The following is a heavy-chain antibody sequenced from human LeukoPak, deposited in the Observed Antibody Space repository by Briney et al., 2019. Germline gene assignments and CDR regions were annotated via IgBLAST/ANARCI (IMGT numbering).Heavy chain of an antibody. CDR3: ARTYYDYVWGSYRPLPNWFDP. V-gene: IGHV4-59*08. J-gene: IGHJ5*02. Sequence: SETLSLTCTVSGGSISSYYWSWIRQPPGKGLEWIGYIYYSGSTNYNPSFKSRVTISVDTSKNQFSLKLSSVTAADTAVYYCARTYYDYVWGSYRPLPNWFDPWGQGTLVTVSS. CDR2: IYYSGST. D-gene: IGHD3-16*02. CDR1: GGSISSYY.